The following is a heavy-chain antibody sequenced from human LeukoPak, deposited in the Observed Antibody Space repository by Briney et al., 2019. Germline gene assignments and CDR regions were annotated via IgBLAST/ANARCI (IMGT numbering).Heavy chain of an antibody. V-gene: IGHV1-18*01. D-gene: IGHD3-10*01. CDR1: GYTFTSHG. CDR3: ARVVIWFGELLGPMDV. CDR2: ISAYNGNT. J-gene: IGHJ6*03. Sequence: ASVKVSCKASGYTFTSHGISWVRQAPGQGLEWMGWISAYNGNTNYAQKLQGRVTMTTDTSTSTAYMELRSLRSDDTAVYYCARVVIWFGELLGPMDVWGKGTTVTVSS.